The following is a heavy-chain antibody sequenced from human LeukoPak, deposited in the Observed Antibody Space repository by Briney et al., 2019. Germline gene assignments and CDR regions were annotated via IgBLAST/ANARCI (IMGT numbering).Heavy chain of an antibody. Sequence: GGSLRLSCAASWFTVITNDMTWVRQAPGKGLEWVSVLYSDGNTKYADSVQGRFTISRDNSKNTLYLEMNSLSPDDTAVYYCARDVEPLAANTLAYWGQGTLVTVSS. CDR3: ARDVEPLAANTLAY. D-gene: IGHD1-14*01. CDR1: WFTVITND. CDR2: LYSDGNT. J-gene: IGHJ4*02. V-gene: IGHV3-53*01.